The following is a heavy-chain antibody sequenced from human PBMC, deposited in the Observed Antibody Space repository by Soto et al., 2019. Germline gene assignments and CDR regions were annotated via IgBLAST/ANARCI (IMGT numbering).Heavy chain of an antibody. V-gene: IGHV1-2*02. D-gene: IGHD5-12*01. Sequence: ASVKVSCKASGYSFTDYHIHWVRQAPGQGLEWMGWINLNSGDTNYAEKFRGRVTMTRDTSIITAYMELTRLKSDDTAVYYCARDLGGYDLYGPDTWGQGTLVTVSS. CDR2: INLNSGDT. CDR1: GYSFTDYH. J-gene: IGHJ5*02. CDR3: ARDLGGYDLYGPDT.